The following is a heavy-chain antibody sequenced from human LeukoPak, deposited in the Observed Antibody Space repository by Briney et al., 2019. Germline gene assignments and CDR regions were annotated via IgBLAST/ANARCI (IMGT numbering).Heavy chain of an antibody. Sequence: SETLSLTCTVSGGSISSSSYYWGWIRQPPGKGLEWIGSIYYSGSTYYNPSLKSRVTISVDTSKNQFSLKLTSVPAAYTVVSSCARVLRYCSGGDCYSGELGYMDVWGKGTTVTISS. CDR3: ARVLRYCSGGDCYSGELGYMDV. CDR1: GGSISSSSYY. J-gene: IGHJ6*03. D-gene: IGHD2-15*01. CDR2: IYYSGST. V-gene: IGHV4-39*07.